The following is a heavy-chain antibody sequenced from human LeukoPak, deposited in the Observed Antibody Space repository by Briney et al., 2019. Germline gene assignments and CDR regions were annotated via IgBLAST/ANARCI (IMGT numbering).Heavy chain of an antibody. J-gene: IGHJ4*02. CDR3: AKRDHFDDTGYAPLFDF. CDR2: ISGSGGRT. CDR1: GFSFRNYA. V-gene: IGHV3-23*01. D-gene: IGHD3-9*01. Sequence: GGSLRLSCAASGFSFRNYAMSWVRQAPGKGLEWVSGISGSGGRTYIADSVKGRFTISRDNSKNSLHLQMNSLRVEDSAVYYSAKRDHFDDTGYAPLFDFWGQGTLVTVSS.